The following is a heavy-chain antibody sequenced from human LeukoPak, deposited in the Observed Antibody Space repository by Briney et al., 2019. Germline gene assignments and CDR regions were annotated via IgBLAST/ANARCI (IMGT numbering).Heavy chain of an antibody. CDR3: ARVRRSSSWYNVFDY. D-gene: IGHD6-13*01. CDR1: GFTFSSYS. J-gene: IGHJ4*02. CDR2: ISSSSSYI. Sequence: GGSLRLSCAASGFTFSSYSMNWVRQAPGKGLEWVSSISSSSSYIYYADSVKGRFTISRDNAKNSLYLQMNSLRAEDTAVYYCARVRRSSSWYNVFDYWGQGTLVTVSS. V-gene: IGHV3-21*01.